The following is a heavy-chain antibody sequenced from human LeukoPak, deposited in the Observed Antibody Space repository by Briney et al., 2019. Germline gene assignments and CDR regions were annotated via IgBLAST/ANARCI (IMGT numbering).Heavy chain of an antibody. D-gene: IGHD6-25*01. Sequence: ASVKVSCKASGYTFIGYYMHWVRQAPGQGLEWMGRISPNSGDTNYAQKFQGRVTMTRDTSISTVYVELSSLRSEDTAVYYCATTSIGYDAFDIWGQGTMVTVSS. CDR2: ISPNSGDT. J-gene: IGHJ3*02. V-gene: IGHV1-2*06. CDR3: ATTSIGYDAFDI. CDR1: GYTFIGYY.